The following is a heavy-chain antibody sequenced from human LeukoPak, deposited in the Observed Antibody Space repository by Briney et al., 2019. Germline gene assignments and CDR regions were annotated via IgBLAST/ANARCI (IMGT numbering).Heavy chain of an antibody. CDR3: ARYDYGDYDEVNYYYGMDV. CDR2: IYPGDSDT. V-gene: IGHV5-51*01. CDR1: GYNFTSYW. Sequence: GESLKISCKGSGYNFTSYWIGWVRQMPGKGLEWMGIIYPGDSDTRYSPSFQGQVTISADKSISTAYLQWSSLKASDTAMYYCARYDYGDYDEVNYYYGMDVWGQGTTVTVSS. D-gene: IGHD4-17*01. J-gene: IGHJ6*02.